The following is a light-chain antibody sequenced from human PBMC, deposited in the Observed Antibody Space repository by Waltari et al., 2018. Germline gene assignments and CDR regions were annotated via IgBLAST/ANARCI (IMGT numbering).Light chain of an antibody. CDR1: SSNTGTSS. CDR3: ATWDDTLNMV. CDR2: RND. J-gene: IGLJ2*01. V-gene: IGLV1-47*01. Sequence: VLTHPPSASETPGQRVTISCSGSSSNTGTSSPYWYQQLPGTAPKLLIYRNDQRPSGVPDRFSGSKSGTSASLAISGLRSEDEADYYCATWDDTLNMVFGGGTKLTVL.